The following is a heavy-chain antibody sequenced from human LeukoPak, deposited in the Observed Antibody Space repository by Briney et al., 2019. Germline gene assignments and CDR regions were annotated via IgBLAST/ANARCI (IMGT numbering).Heavy chain of an antibody. D-gene: IGHD7-27*01. CDR3: AREWGS. Sequence: GGSLRLSCAASGFTFSSYAMHWVRQAPGKGLEWVAVISYDGSNKYYADSVKGRFTISRDNSKNTLYLQMNSLRAEDTAVYYCAREWGSWGQGTLVTVSS. J-gene: IGHJ5*02. CDR2: ISYDGSNK. CDR1: GFTFSSYA. V-gene: IGHV3-30-3*01.